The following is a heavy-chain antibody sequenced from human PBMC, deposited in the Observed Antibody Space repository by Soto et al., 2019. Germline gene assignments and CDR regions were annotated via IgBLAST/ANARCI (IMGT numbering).Heavy chain of an antibody. CDR2: ISSTTNYI. CDR1: GFTFTRYS. CDR3: ARESEDLTSNFDY. V-gene: IGHV3-21*06. Sequence: GGSLRLSSAASGFTFTRYSMNCVRQAPGKWLEWVSSISSTTNYIYYGDSMKGRFTIYRDNAKNSLCLEMSSLRAEETAVYYCARESEDLTSNFDYWGQGTLVTVSS. J-gene: IGHJ4*02.